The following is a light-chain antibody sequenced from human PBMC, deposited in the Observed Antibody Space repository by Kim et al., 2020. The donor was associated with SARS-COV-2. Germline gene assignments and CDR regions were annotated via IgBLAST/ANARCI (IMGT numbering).Light chain of an antibody. Sequence: SPGERATLSCRASQTIKNRLVWYQQKPGQAPRLLIYDATTRAPGIPARFIGSGSETDFTLTISSPQSEDFAVYYCQQSNDWPPLTFGQGTKVDIK. CDR1: QTIKNR. CDR3: QQSNDWPPLT. V-gene: IGKV3-15*01. J-gene: IGKJ1*01. CDR2: DAT.